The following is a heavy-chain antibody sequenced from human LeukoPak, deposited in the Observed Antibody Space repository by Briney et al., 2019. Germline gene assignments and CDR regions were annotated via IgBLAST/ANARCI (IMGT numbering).Heavy chain of an antibody. CDR1: GFTFSSYA. V-gene: IGHV3-23*01. D-gene: IGHD6-19*01. Sequence: GGSLRLSCAASGFTFSSYAMSWVRQAPGKGLEWVSAISGSGGSTYYADSVKGRFTISRDNSKNTLYLQMNSLTTEDTAVYYCAKVRVAGTIHAGFDYWGQGTLVTVSS. J-gene: IGHJ4*02. CDR2: ISGSGGST. CDR3: AKVRVAGTIHAGFDY.